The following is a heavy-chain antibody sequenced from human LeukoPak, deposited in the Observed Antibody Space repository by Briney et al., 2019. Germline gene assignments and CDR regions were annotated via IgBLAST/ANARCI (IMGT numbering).Heavy chain of an antibody. CDR2: IKLDGSEK. Sequence: GGSLRFSCVASGFTFGKYWMSWVRQAPGKGLEWVANIKLDGSEKNYVDSVKGRFTISRDNTKNSLYLQMNSLRVEDTAVFYCARDQYDTWSRRGNFDSWGQGTLVIVSS. J-gene: IGHJ4*02. CDR1: GFTFGKYW. D-gene: IGHD3-3*01. CDR3: ARDQYDTWSRRGNFDS. V-gene: IGHV3-7*03.